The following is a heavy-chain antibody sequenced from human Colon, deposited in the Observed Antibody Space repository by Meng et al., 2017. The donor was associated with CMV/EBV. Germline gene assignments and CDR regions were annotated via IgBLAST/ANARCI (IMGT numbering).Heavy chain of an antibody. D-gene: IGHD3-22*01. J-gene: IGHJ4*01. V-gene: IGHV5-51*01. CDR3: ARHGAYYSDSRGSSYPDY. Sequence: GGSLRLSCKGSGYYFTNFWIGWVRQMPGKGLEWMGIIYPGDSDTRYSPSFQGQVTISADKSISTAYLPWSSLKASDTAIYYCARHGAYYSDSRGSSYPDYWGHGTQVTVSS. CDR1: GYYFTNFW. CDR2: IYPGDSDT.